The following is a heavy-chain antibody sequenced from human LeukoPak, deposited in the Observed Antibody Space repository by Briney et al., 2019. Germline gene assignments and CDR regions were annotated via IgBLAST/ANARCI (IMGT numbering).Heavy chain of an antibody. J-gene: IGHJ6*04. Sequence: PGGSLRLSCAASGFTFSNYAMSWVRQAQGKGLEWVSAISGSGDNTYYADSVKGRFALSRDNSKNTVYLQMNSLRADDTAVYYCAELGITMIGGVWGKGTTVTISS. CDR3: AELGITMIGGV. CDR1: GFTFSNYA. V-gene: IGHV3-23*01. CDR2: ISGSGDNT. D-gene: IGHD3-10*02.